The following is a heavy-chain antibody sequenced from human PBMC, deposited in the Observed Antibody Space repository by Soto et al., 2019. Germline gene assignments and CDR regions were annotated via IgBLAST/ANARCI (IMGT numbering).Heavy chain of an antibody. Sequence: GASVKVCCKASGGTFSNYAISWVRQAPGQGLEWMGGIIPILGAPNYAQKFQGRLTITADESTSTVYMELSSLRYEDTAVYYCARAFSGWIFDYWGQGTPVTVSS. CDR1: GGTFSNYA. CDR3: ARAFSGWIFDY. J-gene: IGHJ4*02. CDR2: IIPILGAP. D-gene: IGHD6-19*01. V-gene: IGHV1-69*13.